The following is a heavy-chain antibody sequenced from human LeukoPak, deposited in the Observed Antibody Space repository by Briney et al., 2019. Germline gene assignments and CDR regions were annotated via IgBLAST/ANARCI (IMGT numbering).Heavy chain of an antibody. CDR1: RFTLSTYW. V-gene: IGHV3-7*01. D-gene: IGHD3-3*01. CDR2: IKQDGSQE. CDR3: ARGVPYDSWSGPHYSDY. Sequence: GGSLRLSCAASRFTLSTYWMSWVRQAPGRGLEWVAHIKQDGSQEYYVDSVKGRFTISRDSAKNSLYLQMNSLRAEDTAVYYCARGVPYDSWSGPHYSDYWGQGTLVTVSS. J-gene: IGHJ4*02.